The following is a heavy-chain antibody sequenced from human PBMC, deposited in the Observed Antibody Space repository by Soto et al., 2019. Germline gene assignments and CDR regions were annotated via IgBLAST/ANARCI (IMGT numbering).Heavy chain of an antibody. V-gene: IGHV3-33*01. CDR2: IWNDGSNK. J-gene: IGHJ6*02. CDR1: GFTFSSYG. CDR3: ARDGIAGYGMDV. Sequence: QVQLVESGGGVVQPGRPLRLSCAASGFTFSSYGMHWVRQAPGKGLEWVAVIWNDGSNKYYADSVKGRFTSSRDNSKNTLYLQMNSLRGEDTAEYYCARDGIAGYGMDVWGQGTTVTVSS. D-gene: IGHD6-13*01.